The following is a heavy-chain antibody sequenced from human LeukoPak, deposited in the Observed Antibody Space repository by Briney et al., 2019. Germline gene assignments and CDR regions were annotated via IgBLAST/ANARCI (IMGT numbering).Heavy chain of an antibody. CDR1: GGSISSSSYY. J-gene: IGHJ6*03. V-gene: IGHV4-39*07. CDR3: ASTSGLLPATYGYFYYYMDV. CDR2: IYYSGST. D-gene: IGHD2-2*01. Sequence: PSETLSLPCTVSGGSISSSSYYWGWIRQPPGKGLEWIGSIYYSGSTYYNPSLKSRVTIAVDTSKNQFSLKLISVTAADTAVYYCASTSGLLPATYGYFYYYMDVWGKGTTVTVSS.